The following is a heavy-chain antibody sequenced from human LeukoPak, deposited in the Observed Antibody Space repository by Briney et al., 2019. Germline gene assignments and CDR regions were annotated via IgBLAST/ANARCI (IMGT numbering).Heavy chain of an antibody. CDR1: GYTFTSYG. Sequence: ASVKVSCKASGYTFTSYGISWVRQAPGQGLEWMGWISAYNGNTKYAQKLQGRVTMTTDTSTSTAYMELRSLRSDDTAVYYCARRVVPAFVFDIWGQGTMVTVSS. CDR3: ARRVVPAFVFDI. J-gene: IGHJ3*02. CDR2: ISAYNGNT. D-gene: IGHD2-2*01. V-gene: IGHV1-18*01.